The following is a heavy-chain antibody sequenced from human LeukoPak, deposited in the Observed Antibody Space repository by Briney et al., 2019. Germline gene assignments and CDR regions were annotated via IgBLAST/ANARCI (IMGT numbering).Heavy chain of an antibody. CDR1: GFAFSSYW. Sequence: PGGSLRLSCAASGFAFSSYWMNWVRQAPGKGLEWVANIKQDGSEKYYVDSVKGRFTISRDNTKNSLYLQMNSLRAEDTAVYYCAGGSGWLIDYWGQGTLVTVSS. V-gene: IGHV3-7*01. CDR2: IKQDGSEK. J-gene: IGHJ4*02. CDR3: AGGSGWLIDY. D-gene: IGHD6-19*01.